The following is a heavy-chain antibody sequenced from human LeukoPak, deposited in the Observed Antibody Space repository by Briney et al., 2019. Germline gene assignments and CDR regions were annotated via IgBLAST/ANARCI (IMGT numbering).Heavy chain of an antibody. CDR1: GFTFSIYW. V-gene: IGHV3-21*01. CDR2: ISSSSSYI. D-gene: IGHD1-26*01. Sequence: KTGGSLRLSCAASGFTFSIYWMSWVRQAPGKGLEWVSSISSSSSYIYYADSVKGRFTISRDNAKNSLYLQMNSLRAEDTAVYYCARALDEVGDQTDYWGQGTLVTVSS. CDR3: ARALDEVGDQTDY. J-gene: IGHJ4*02.